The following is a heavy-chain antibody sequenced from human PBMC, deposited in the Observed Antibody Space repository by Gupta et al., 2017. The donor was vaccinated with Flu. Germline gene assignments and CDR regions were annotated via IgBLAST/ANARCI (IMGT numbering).Heavy chain of an antibody. CDR1: GYTFTGYY. J-gene: IGHJ4*02. Sequence: QVQLVQSGAEVKKPGASVKVSCKASGYTFTGYYMHWVRQAPGQGLEWMGWINPNSGGTNYAQKFQGRVTMTRDTSISTAYMELSRLRSDDTAVYYCARVSWDCSSTSCYDYWGQGTLVTVSS. CDR3: ARVSWDCSSTSCYDY. D-gene: IGHD2-2*01. CDR2: INPNSGGT. V-gene: IGHV1-2*02.